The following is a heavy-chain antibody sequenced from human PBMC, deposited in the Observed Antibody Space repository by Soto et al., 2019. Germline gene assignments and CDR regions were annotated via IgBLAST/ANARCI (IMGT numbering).Heavy chain of an antibody. CDR1: GFTFSSYG. J-gene: IGHJ6*02. CDR3: AKYQLLSPYGMDV. CDR2: ISYDGSNK. D-gene: IGHD2-2*01. Sequence: TGGSLRLSCAASGFTFSSYGMHWVRQAPGKGLEWVAVISYDGSNKYYADSVKGRFTISRDNSKNTLYLQMNSLRAEDTAVYYCAKYQLLSPYGMDVWGQGTTVTVSS. V-gene: IGHV3-30*18.